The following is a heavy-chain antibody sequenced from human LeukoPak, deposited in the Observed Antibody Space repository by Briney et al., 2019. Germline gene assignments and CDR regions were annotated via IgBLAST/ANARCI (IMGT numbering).Heavy chain of an antibody. V-gene: IGHV4-39*07. CDR3: ARAYYYDSSGLYYFDY. Sequence: SETLSLTCTVSGGSISSSSYYWGWIRQPPGKGLEWIGSIYYSGSTYYNPSLKSRVTISVDTSKNQFSLKLSSVTAADTAVYYCARAYYYDSSGLYYFDYWGQGTLVTVSS. CDR2: IYYSGST. J-gene: IGHJ4*02. CDR1: GGSISSSSYY. D-gene: IGHD3-22*01.